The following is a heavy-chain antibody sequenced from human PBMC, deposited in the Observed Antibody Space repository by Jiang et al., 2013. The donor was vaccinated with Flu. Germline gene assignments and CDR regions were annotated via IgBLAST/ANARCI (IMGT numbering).Heavy chain of an antibody. CDR3: ARVEETISPRPTDYYFDY. V-gene: IGHV6-1*01. CDR2: TYYRSKWYN. D-gene: IGHD4/OR15-4a*01. CDR1: GDSVSSISAA. Sequence: QTLSLTCAISGDSVSSISAAWNWIRQSPSRGLEWLGRTYYRSKWYNDYAVSLKSRITIKPDTSRNQFSLQLNSVTPEDTAVYYCARVEETISPRPTDYYFDYWGQGTLVTVSS. J-gene: IGHJ4*02.